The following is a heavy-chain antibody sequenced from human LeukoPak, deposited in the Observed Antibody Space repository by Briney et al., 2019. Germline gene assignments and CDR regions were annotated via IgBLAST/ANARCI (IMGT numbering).Heavy chain of an antibody. CDR3: VTDLHGINWYVH. CDR2: ISYDGSNK. Sequence: PGGSLRLFCAASGFTFSSYAMHWVRQAPGKGLEGVAVISYDGSNKYYADSLKGRFTISRDNSKNRLYLQMNILRADDSSMYYCVTDLHGINWYVHWGQGTLVTVSS. CDR1: GFTFSSYA. D-gene: IGHD3-3*02. J-gene: IGHJ5*02. V-gene: IGHV3-30*04.